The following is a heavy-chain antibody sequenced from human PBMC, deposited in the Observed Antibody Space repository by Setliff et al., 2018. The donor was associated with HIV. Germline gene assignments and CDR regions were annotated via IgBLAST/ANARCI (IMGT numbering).Heavy chain of an antibody. V-gene: IGHV3-23*01. CDR3: ASARIPTGGTSTSLDF. J-gene: IGHJ4*02. CDR1: EFTLSGYS. Sequence: GGSLRLSCAASEFTLSGYSMSWVRQVPGKGLEWVSAIDPSGSRIFYSDSVKGRFTISRDNSKNTLYLQMNSLTAEDTAVYYCASARIPTGGTSTSLDFWGQGALVTVSS. D-gene: IGHD1-1*01. CDR2: IDPSGSRI.